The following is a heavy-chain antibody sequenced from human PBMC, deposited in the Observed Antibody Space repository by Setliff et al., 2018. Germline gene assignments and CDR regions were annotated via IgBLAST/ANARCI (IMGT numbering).Heavy chain of an antibody. CDR3: ARDRSYYASGSFTKWFDY. D-gene: IGHD3-10*01. Sequence: SETLSLTCTVSGSSINSHYWSWIRQPPGKGLEWIGLFFYSGDSRYNPSLKSRVTMSVDASRNQFSLKLSSVTAADTAIYYCARDRSYYASGSFTKWFDYWGQGTLVTVSS. J-gene: IGHJ4*02. V-gene: IGHV4-59*11. CDR2: FFYSGDS. CDR1: GSSINSHY.